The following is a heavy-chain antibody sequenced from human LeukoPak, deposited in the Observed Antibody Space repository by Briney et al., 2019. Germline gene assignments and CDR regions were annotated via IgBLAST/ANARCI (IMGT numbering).Heavy chain of an antibody. CDR2: ISAYNGNT. CDR1: GYTFTGYY. CDR3: ARASSDYDSSGFGLDY. Sequence: ASVKVSCKASGYTFTGYYMHWVRQALGQGLEWMGWISAYNGNTNYAQKLQGRVTMTTDTSTSTAYMELRSLRSDDTAVYYCARASSDYDSSGFGLDYWGQGTLVTVSS. J-gene: IGHJ4*02. D-gene: IGHD3-22*01. V-gene: IGHV1-18*04.